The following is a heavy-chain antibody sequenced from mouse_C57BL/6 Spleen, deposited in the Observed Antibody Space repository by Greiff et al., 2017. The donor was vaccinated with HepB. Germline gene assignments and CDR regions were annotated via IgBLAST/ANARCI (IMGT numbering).Heavy chain of an antibody. D-gene: IGHD2-3*01. CDR1: GFTFSSYA. CDR2: ISDGGSYT. V-gene: IGHV5-4*01. CDR3: AREAIYDVYYVGY. J-gene: IGHJ2*01. Sequence: EVQGVESGGGLVKPGGSLKLSCAASGFTFSSYAMSWVRQTPEKRLEWVATISDGGSYTYYPDNVKGRFTISRDNAKNNLYLQMSHLKSEDTAMYYCAREAIYDVYYVGYWGQGTTLTVSS.